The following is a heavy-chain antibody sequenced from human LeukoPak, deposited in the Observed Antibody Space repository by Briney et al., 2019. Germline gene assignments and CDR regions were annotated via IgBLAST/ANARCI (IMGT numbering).Heavy chain of an antibody. V-gene: IGHV3-7*01. CDR3: ARHSRGSPIDD. D-gene: IGHD2-15*01. CDR2: IRQDGSDK. J-gene: IGHJ4*02. CDR1: GFTFNSYW. Sequence: GGSLRLSCAASGFTFNSYWMSWVRQAPEKGPEWLANIRQDGSDKQYVDSVRGRFTISRDNAKNSLYLQMNSLSAEDTAVYYCARHSRGSPIDDWGQGTLVTVSS.